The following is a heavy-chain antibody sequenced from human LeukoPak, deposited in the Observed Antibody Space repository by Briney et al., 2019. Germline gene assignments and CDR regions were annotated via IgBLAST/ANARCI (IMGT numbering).Heavy chain of an antibody. CDR1: GFTFSSYG. D-gene: IGHD5-18*01. V-gene: IGHV3-30*03. J-gene: IGHJ3*02. Sequence: PGGSLRLSCAASGFTFSSYGMHWVRQAPGKGLEWVAVISYDGSNKYYADSVKGRFTISRDNSKNTLYLQMNSLRAEDTAVYYCARAGYSYGIDAFDIWGQGALVTVSS. CDR2: ISYDGSNK. CDR3: ARAGYSYGIDAFDI.